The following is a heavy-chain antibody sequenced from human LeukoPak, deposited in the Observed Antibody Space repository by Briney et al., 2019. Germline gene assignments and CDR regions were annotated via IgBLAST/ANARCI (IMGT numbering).Heavy chain of an antibody. D-gene: IGHD6-19*01. J-gene: IGHJ4*02. V-gene: IGHV4-39*07. CDR1: GDSINSRNFY. Sequence: PSETLSLTCLVSGDSINSRNFYWGWMRQLPGKGLEWIGSIYYSGSTYYNPSLKSRVTISVDTSKNQFSLKLNSVTAADTAVYYCARDIGGAGYWGQGTLVTVSS. CDR3: ARDIGGAGY. CDR2: IYYSGST.